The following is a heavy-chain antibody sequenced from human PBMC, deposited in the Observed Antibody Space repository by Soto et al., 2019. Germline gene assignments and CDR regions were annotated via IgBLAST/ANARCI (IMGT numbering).Heavy chain of an antibody. D-gene: IGHD2-8*01. Sequence: QVQLEQSGPEVKKSGASVKVSCKASGYSFRSYGINWVRQAPGQGLEWIGWVSGYNYNTKYAQKLQGRITVTTDTSTNTAYMELRSLRSDDTAVYYCGRSSSMLGAGWSDSWGRGTPVTVSS. V-gene: IGHV1-18*01. CDR1: GYSFRSYG. J-gene: IGHJ5*01. CDR2: VSGYNYNT. CDR3: GRSSSMLGAGWSDS.